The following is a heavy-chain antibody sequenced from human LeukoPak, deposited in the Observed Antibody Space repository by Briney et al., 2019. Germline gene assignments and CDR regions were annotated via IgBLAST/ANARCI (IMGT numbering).Heavy chain of an antibody. J-gene: IGHJ4*02. CDR2: IYYSGST. V-gene: IGHV4-59*01. Sequence: SETLSLTCTVSGGSISSYYWSWIRQPPGKGLEWIGYIYYSGSTNYNPSLKSRVTISVDTSKNQFSLKLTSVTAADTAVYYCARNGDDSSDYYYFDYWGQGTLVTVSS. CDR3: ARNGDDSSDYYYFDY. CDR1: GGSISSYY. D-gene: IGHD3-22*01.